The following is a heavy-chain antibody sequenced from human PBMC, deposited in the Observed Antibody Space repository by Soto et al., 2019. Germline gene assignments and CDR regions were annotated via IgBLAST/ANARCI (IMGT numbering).Heavy chain of an antibody. Sequence: PGGSLRLSCAASGFTFISYGMDWVLQAPCKGLEWVSFISYDGRNKDYADSVKGRFTISRDNSKNTLYLQMNSLRAEDTAVYYCAKDQVTSGWYKWSWFGPWGQGTLVTVSS. CDR3: AKDQVTSGWYKWSWFGP. V-gene: IGHV3-30*18. D-gene: IGHD6-19*01. J-gene: IGHJ5*02. CDR1: GFTFISYG. CDR2: ISYDGRNK.